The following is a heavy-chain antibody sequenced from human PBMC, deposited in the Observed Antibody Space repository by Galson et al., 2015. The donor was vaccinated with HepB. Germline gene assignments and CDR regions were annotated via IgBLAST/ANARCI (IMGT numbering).Heavy chain of an antibody. CDR1: GFTFSSYW. V-gene: IGHV3-7*03. CDR3: ARNLAYCGGDCYGGYVY. D-gene: IGHD2-21*02. Sequence: SLRLSCAASGFTFSSYWMSWVRQAPGKGLEWVANIKQDGSEKYYVDSVKGRFTISRDNAKNSLYLQMNSLRAEDTAVYYCARNLAYCGGDCYGGYVYWGQGTLVTVSS. CDR2: IKQDGSEK. J-gene: IGHJ4*02.